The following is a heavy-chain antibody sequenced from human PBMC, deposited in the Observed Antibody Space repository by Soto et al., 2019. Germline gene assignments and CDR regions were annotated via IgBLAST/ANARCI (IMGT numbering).Heavy chain of an antibody. J-gene: IGHJ4*02. CDR1: GYSFTSYW. CDR2: IYPGDSDT. CDR3: ARHPHSSDGDYFY. D-gene: IGHD4-17*01. V-gene: IGHV5-51*01. Sequence: PGESLKISCKVSGYSFTSYWIGWVRQMPGKGLEWMGIIYPGDSDTRYSPSFQGQVTISADKSISTAYLQWSSLKASDTAMYYCARHPHSSDGDYFYWGQGTQVTVSS.